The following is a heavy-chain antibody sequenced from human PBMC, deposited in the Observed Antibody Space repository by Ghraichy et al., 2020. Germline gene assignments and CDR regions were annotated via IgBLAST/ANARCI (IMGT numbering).Heavy chain of an antibody. CDR2: IRSKANSYAT. D-gene: IGHD4-17*01. CDR1: GFTFSDSP. V-gene: IGHV3-73*01. Sequence: GGSLRLSCAASGFTFSDSPMHWVRQASGKGLDWVGRIRSKANSYATAYAASVKGRFTISRADSKNTAYLQMNSLKTEDTAVYYCISGDDYFDYWGQGTLVTVSS. CDR3: ISGDDYFDY. J-gene: IGHJ4*02.